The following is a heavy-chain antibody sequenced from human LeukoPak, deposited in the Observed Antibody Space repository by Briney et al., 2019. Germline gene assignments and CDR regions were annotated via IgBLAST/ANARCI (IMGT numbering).Heavy chain of an antibody. D-gene: IGHD6-13*01. V-gene: IGHV3-23*01. CDR2: IVATYEGT. Sequence: PGGSLRLSCAASGFTFSAYAMMWVRQAPGKGLEWVSSIVATYEGTFYADSVQGRFIISRDNSESTVSLQMNSLRAEDTAVYYCARGKAAGLVDLFDPWGQGTLVTVSS. J-gene: IGHJ5*02. CDR1: GFTFSAYA. CDR3: ARGKAAGLVDLFDP.